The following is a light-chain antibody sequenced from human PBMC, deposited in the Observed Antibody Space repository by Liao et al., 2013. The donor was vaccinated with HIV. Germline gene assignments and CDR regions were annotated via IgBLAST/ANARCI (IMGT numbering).Light chain of an antibody. CDR3: QVWDSSSAHRYV. CDR1: ALPNQY. V-gene: IGLV3-21*02. J-gene: IGLJ1*01. Sequence: SYELTQPPSVSVSPGQTARITCSGDALPNQYAYWYQQKPGQAPVLVIYYDSDRPSGIPERFSGSNSGNTATLTISRVEAGDEADYYCQVWDSSSAHRYVFGTGTKVTVL. CDR2: YDS.